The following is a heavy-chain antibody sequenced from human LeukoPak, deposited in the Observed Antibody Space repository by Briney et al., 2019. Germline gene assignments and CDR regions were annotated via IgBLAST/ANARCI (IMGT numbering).Heavy chain of an antibody. J-gene: IGHJ4*02. D-gene: IGHD2-15*01. V-gene: IGHV3-11*01. CDR1: GFTFSDYY. Sequence: GGSLRLSCAASGFTFSDYYVSWIRQAAGKGREWVSYISSSGSNIYYADSVKGRFTISRDNAKNSLYLQMNSLRAEDTAVYYCARDDAGIVVVVAAGFDYWGQGTLVTVSS. CDR2: ISSSGSNI. CDR3: ARDDAGIVVVVAAGFDY.